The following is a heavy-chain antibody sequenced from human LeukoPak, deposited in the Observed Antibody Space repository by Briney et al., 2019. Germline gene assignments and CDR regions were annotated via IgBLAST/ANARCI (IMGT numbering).Heavy chain of an antibody. CDR3: AKGYYYYYMDV. J-gene: IGHJ6*03. CDR2: ISWDGGST. CDR1: GFTFDDYD. Sequence: GGSLRLSCAASGFTFDDYDMHWVRQTPGKGLEWVSLISWDGGSTYYADSVKGRFTISRDNSKNSLYLQMNSLRAEDTALYYCAKGYYYYYMDVWGKGTTVTVSS. V-gene: IGHV3-43D*03.